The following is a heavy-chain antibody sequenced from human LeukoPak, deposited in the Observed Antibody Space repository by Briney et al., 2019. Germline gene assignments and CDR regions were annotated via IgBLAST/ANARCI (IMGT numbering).Heavy chain of an antibody. V-gene: IGHV4-34*01. CDR2: INHSGST. CDR1: GGSFSGYY. D-gene: IGHD3-9*01. Sequence: SETLSLTCAVYGGSFSGYYWSWIRQPPGKGLEWIGEINHSGSTNYNPSLKSRVTISVDTSKNQFSLKLSSVTAADTAVYYCARGGPRYDILTGYRHWYFDLWGRGTLVTVSS. CDR3: ARGGPRYDILTGYRHWYFDL. J-gene: IGHJ2*01.